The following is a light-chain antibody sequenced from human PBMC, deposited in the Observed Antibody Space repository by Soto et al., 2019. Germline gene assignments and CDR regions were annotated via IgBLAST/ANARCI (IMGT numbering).Light chain of an antibody. Sequence: DIVLTQSPGTLSLSPGERATLSCRASQSISSSYLAWYQQKPGQAPRLLIHGVSTRATGIPDRFSGSGSGTDFTLTIIILAPEEFALYYCVQYVNSPYIFGQGTKLDIK. J-gene: IGKJ2*01. V-gene: IGKV3-20*01. CDR1: QSISSSY. CDR2: GVS. CDR3: VQYVNSPYI.